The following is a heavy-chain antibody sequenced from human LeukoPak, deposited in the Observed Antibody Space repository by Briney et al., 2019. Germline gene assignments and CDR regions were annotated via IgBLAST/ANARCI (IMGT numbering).Heavy chain of an antibody. CDR1: GFTFSSYW. Sequence: PGGSLRLSCAASGFTFSSYWMSWVRQAPGKGLEFVSYISNSDNTKYYADSVKGRFTISRDNSKKSLYLQMNSLRAEDTAVYYCARYYGTTIWDYWGQGTLVTVSS. J-gene: IGHJ4*02. CDR2: ISNSDNTK. D-gene: IGHD4-17*01. V-gene: IGHV3-48*04. CDR3: ARYYGTTIWDY.